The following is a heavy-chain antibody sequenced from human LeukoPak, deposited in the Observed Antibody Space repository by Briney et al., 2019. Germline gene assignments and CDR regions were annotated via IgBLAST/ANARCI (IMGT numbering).Heavy chain of an antibody. CDR1: GFTFSDYY. D-gene: IGHD6-19*01. CDR2: ISSSSSYT. V-gene: IGHV3-11*06. CDR3: ARDEQWINYAFDI. Sequence: GGSLRLSCAASGFTFSDYYMRWLRQAPGKGLEGVSYISSSSSYTNYADSVKGRFTISRDNAKNSLYLHMNSLRAEDTAVYYCARDEQWINYAFDIWGQGTMVTVSS. J-gene: IGHJ3*02.